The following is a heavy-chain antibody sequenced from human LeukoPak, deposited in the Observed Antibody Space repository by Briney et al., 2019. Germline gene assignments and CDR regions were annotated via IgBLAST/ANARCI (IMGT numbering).Heavy chain of an antibody. CDR1: GGSVSSGRFS. CDR3: ARSGYCNSNRCYRYYFDY. CDR2: IFYSGNT. V-gene: IGHV4-39*01. J-gene: IGHJ4*02. Sequence: SSETLSLTCTVSGGSVSSGRFSWTWIRQPPGKGLEWIGSIFYSGNTYSNPSLKSRVTISVDTSKNQFSLKLSSVTAADTAVYYCARSGYCNSNRCYRYYFDYWGQGTLVTVSS. D-gene: IGHD2-2*01.